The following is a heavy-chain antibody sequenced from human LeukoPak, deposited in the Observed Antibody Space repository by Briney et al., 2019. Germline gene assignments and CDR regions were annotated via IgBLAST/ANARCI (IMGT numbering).Heavy chain of an antibody. CDR3: AKGQGRGWKGLFDY. J-gene: IGHJ4*02. CDR1: GFTFSSYA. D-gene: IGHD1-1*01. V-gene: IGHV3-23*01. CDR2: ISGSGGST. Sequence: PGGSLRLSCAASGFTFSSYAMSWVRQAPGKGLEWVSAISGSGGSTYYADSVKGRFTISRDNSRNTLYLQMNSLRAEDTAVYYCAKGQGRGWKGLFDYWGQGTLVTVSS.